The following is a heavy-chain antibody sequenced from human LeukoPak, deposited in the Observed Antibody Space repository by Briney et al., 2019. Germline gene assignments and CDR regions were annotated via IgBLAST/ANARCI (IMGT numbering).Heavy chain of an antibody. CDR2: TAYRSKWST. CDR1: GYSVSHNIIG. Sequence: SQTLSLTCAISGYSVSHNIIGWNWIRWRPSRGLEWLGRTAYRSKWSTHYALSVRGRTSINPDTSKNQISLQLISVTPEDTAVYYCARNSVAMDVWGQGTTVTVSS. CDR3: ARNSVAMDV. J-gene: IGHJ6*02. V-gene: IGHV6-1*01. D-gene: IGHD4-23*01.